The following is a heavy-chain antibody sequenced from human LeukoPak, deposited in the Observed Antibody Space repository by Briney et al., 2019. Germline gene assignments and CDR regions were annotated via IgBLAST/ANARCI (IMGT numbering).Heavy chain of an antibody. CDR3: ARGPSSFGGVIVAPYYYGMDV. V-gene: IGHV4-59*06. J-gene: IGHJ6*02. D-gene: IGHD3-16*02. CDR2: IYYSGST. Sequence: SETLSLTCTVSGGSISSYYWSWIRQPAGKGLEWIGYIYYSGSTYYNPSLKSRVTISVDTSKNQFSLKLSSVTAADTAVYYCARGPSSFGGVIVAPYYYGMDVWGQGTTVTVSS. CDR1: GGSISSYY.